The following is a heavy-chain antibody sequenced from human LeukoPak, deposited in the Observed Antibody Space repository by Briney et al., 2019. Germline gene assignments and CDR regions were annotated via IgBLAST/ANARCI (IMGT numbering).Heavy chain of an antibody. Sequence: GESLKISCKASGXSFTNYWIGWVRQMPGKGLEWMGIIAPGDSDTRYSPSFQGQVTISADKSINTAFLQWTSLKASDIAIYYCARLRYCSGGSCSQVDYWGQGTLVIVSS. J-gene: IGHJ4*02. CDR1: GXSFTNYW. V-gene: IGHV5-51*01. CDR3: ARLRYCSGGSCSQVDY. D-gene: IGHD2-15*01. CDR2: IAPGDSDT.